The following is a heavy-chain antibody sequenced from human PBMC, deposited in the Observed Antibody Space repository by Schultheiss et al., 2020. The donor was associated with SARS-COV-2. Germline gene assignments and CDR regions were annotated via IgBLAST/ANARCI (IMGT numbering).Heavy chain of an antibody. Sequence: SETLSLTCGVYGGSFSGYYWSWIRQPPGKGLEWIGEINHSGSTNYNPSLKSRVTISVDTSKNQFSLKLSSVTAADTAVYYCARDGARPDHLDYWGQGTLVTVSS. J-gene: IGHJ4*02. V-gene: IGHV4-34*01. D-gene: IGHD6-6*01. CDR1: GGSFSGYY. CDR2: INHSGST. CDR3: ARDGARPDHLDY.